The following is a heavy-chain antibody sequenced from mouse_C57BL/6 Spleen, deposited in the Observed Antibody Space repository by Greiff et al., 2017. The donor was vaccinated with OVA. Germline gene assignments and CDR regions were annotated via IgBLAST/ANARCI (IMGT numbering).Heavy chain of an antibody. D-gene: IGHD2-4*01. CDR2: FYPGSGSI. J-gene: IGHJ3*01. Sequence: VQRVESGAELVKPGASVKLSCKASGYTFTEYTIHWVKQRSGQGLEWIGRFYPGSGSIKYNEKFKDKATLTADKSSSTVYMELSRLTSEDSAVYFCARHEEKVYDYDGGFAYWGQGTLVTVSA. CDR1: GYTFTEYT. V-gene: IGHV1-62-2*01. CDR3: ARHEEKVYDYDGGFAY.